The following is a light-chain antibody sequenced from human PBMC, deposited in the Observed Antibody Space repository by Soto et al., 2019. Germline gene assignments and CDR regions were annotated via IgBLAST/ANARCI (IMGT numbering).Light chain of an antibody. CDR3: SSYAGRNNLGV. V-gene: IGLV2-8*01. CDR2: EVT. CDR1: SSDVGGYNY. J-gene: IGLJ1*01. Sequence: QSALTQPPSASGSPGQSVTISCTGTSSDVGGYNYVSWYQQHPGKAPKLMIYEVTKRPSGVPDRFSGSKSGNTASLTVSGLQAEDEGDYYCSSYAGRNNLGVFGTGTKVTVL.